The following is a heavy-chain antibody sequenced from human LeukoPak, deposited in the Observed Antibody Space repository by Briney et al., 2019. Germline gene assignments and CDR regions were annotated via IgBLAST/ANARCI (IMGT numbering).Heavy chain of an antibody. CDR1: GFTFSSYG. V-gene: IGHV3-33*01. Sequence: PGRSLRLSCAASGFTFSSYGMHWVRQAPGKGLEWVAVMWYDGSNKYYADSVKGRFTISRDNSKTTLYLQMNSLRAEDTAVYYCAREARIAVAGTLDYWGQGTLVTVSS. CDR2: MWYDGSNK. CDR3: AREARIAVAGTLDY. J-gene: IGHJ4*02. D-gene: IGHD6-19*01.